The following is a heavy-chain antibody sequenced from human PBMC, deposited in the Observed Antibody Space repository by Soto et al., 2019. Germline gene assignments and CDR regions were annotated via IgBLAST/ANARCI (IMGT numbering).Heavy chain of an antibody. CDR2: ISSSSSYI. V-gene: IGHV3-21*01. CDR1: GFTFSSYS. CDR3: ARGDGGSGWSNDY. D-gene: IGHD6-19*01. J-gene: IGHJ4*02. Sequence: EVQLVESGGGLVKPGGSLRLSCAASGFTFSSYSMNWVRQAPGKGLEWVSSISSSSSYIYYADSVKGRFTISRDNAKNSLYLQMNSLRAEDTAVYYCARGDGGSGWSNDYWGQGTLVTVSS.